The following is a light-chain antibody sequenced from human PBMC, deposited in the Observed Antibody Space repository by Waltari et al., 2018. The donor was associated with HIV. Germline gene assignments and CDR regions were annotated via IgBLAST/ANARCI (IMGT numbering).Light chain of an antibody. CDR1: NSNLGNNF. V-gene: IGLV1-51*01. Sequence: QSILTQSPSVSAVPGQKVTVSCSGDNSNLGNNFVSWYQQVPGRAPRLLIYDNEKRPSGIPERFSAFKAGVSATLVIAGLQIVDEADYYCGTWDSSLSLYVFGPGTTVAVL. CDR3: GTWDSSLSLYV. J-gene: IGLJ1*01. CDR2: DNE.